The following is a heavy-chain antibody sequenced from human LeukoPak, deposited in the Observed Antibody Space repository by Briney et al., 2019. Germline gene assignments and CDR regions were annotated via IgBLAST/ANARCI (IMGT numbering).Heavy chain of an antibody. J-gene: IGHJ4*02. D-gene: IGHD5-24*01. CDR1: GGSISSSSYY. V-gene: IGHV4-39*07. Sequence: TSETLSLTCTVSGGSISSSSYYWGWIRQPPGKGLEWIGSIYYSGSTYYNPSLKSRVTISVDTSKNQFSLKLSSVTAADTAVYYCARVEMATFDYWGQGTLVTVSS. CDR3: ARVEMATFDY. CDR2: IYYSGST.